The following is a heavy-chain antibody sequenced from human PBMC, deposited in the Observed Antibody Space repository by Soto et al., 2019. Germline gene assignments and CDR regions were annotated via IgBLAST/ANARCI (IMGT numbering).Heavy chain of an antibody. J-gene: IGHJ4*02. CDR2: ISYDGSNK. V-gene: IGHV3-30*18. Sequence: QVQLVESGGGVVQPGRSLRLSCAASGFTFSSYGMHWVRQAPGKGLEWVAVISYDGSNKYYADSVKGRFTISRDNSKNTLYLQMNSLRAEDTAVYYCAKAYSGSYHNPCDYWGQGTLVTVSS. CDR3: AKAYSGSYHNPCDY. CDR1: GFTFSSYG. D-gene: IGHD1-26*01.